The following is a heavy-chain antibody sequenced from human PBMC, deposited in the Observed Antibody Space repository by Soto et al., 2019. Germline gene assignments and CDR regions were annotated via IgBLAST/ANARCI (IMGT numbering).Heavy chain of an antibody. Sequence: PSETLSLTCAVSGGSISTGGYYWSWIRQHPEKGLEWIGYIYYSGSTYYNPSLKSLVTISLDTSKNQFSLNLRSVTAADTAVYYCACIGYRYGSGSYLLDYCGQGSLVIVSS. V-gene: IGHV4-31*01. CDR3: ACIGYRYGSGSYLLDY. CDR2: IYYSGST. CDR1: GGSISTGGYY. D-gene: IGHD3-10*01. J-gene: IGHJ4*02.